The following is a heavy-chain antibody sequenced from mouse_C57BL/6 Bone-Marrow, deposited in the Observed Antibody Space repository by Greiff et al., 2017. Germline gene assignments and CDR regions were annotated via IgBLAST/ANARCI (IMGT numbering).Heavy chain of an antibody. CDR3: ARMVHYYGIPLTGKNAMDY. CDR2: IWWDDDK. D-gene: IGHD1-1*01. CDR1: GFSLSTFGMG. Sequence: QVTLKVSGPGILQPSQTLSLTCSFSGFSLSTFGMGVGWIRQPSGKGLEWLAHIWWDDDKYYNPALKSRLTISKDTSKNQGFLKIANVDTADTATYYCARMVHYYGIPLTGKNAMDYWGQGTSVTVSS. J-gene: IGHJ4*01. V-gene: IGHV8-8*01.